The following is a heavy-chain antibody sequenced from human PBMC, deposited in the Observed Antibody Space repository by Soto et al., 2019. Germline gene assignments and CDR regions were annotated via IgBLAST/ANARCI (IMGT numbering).Heavy chain of an antibody. D-gene: IGHD3-3*02. V-gene: IGHV4-61*01. CDR3: ARDITDQGISWFDP. CDR2: IYYSGST. Sequence: SETLSLTCTVSGGSVSSGSSYWSWIRQPPGKTLELIGFIYYSGSTNYNPSLKSRVAISVDTSKNQFSLKLSSVTAADTAVYYCARDITDQGISWFDPWGQGTLVTVSS. J-gene: IGHJ5*02. CDR1: GGSVSSGSSY.